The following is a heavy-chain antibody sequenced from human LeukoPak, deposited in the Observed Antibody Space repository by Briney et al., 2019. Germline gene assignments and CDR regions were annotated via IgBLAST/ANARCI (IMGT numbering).Heavy chain of an antibody. CDR1: DGSLRSYY. V-gene: IGHV4-4*07. J-gene: IGHJ4*02. Sequence: SETLSLTCTVSDGSLRSYYWSWIRQPAGKGLEWIGRIYTSGSTNYNPSLRSRVTMSVDTSKNQFFLRLNSLTAADTAMYYCAREGRTGDYEGYWGQGIQVTVSS. CDR2: IYTSGST. D-gene: IGHD4-17*01. CDR3: AREGRTGDYEGY.